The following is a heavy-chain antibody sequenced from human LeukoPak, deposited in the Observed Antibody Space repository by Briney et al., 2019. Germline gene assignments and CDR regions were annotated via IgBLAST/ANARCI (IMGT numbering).Heavy chain of an antibody. CDR1: GFTFSSYA. CDR3: AGAIYGDYVGAFDI. CDR2: ISGSGGST. V-gene: IGHV3-23*01. J-gene: IGHJ3*02. Sequence: PGASLRLSCAASGFTFSSYAMSWVRQAPGKGLEWVSAISGSGGSTYYADSVKGRFTISRDNSKNTLYLQMNSLRAEDTAVYYCAGAIYGDYVGAFDIWGQGTMVTVSS. D-gene: IGHD4-17*01.